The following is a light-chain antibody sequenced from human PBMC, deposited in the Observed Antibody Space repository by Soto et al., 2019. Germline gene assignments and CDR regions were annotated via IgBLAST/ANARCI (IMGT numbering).Light chain of an antibody. CDR1: QSVSSSY. Sequence: EIVLTQSPGTLSLSPGERATLSCRASQSVSSSYLAWYQQKPGQAPRLLIYGASTRATGIPARFNGSGSGTEFTLTISSLQSEDFAVYYCQQYNNWPPRTFGQGTKVDIK. V-gene: IGKV3-15*01. CDR2: GAS. CDR3: QQYNNWPPRT. J-gene: IGKJ1*01.